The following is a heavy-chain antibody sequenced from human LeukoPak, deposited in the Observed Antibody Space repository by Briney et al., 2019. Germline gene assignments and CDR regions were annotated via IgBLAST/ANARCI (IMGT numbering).Heavy chain of an antibody. D-gene: IGHD6-19*01. V-gene: IGHV4-34*01. CDR3: ATLIAVAGTFDY. CDR1: GYSISSGYY. J-gene: IGHJ4*02. CDR2: INHSGST. Sequence: SEALSLTCAVSGYSISSGYYWSWIRQPPGKGLEWIGEINHSGSTNYNPSLKSRVTISVDTSKNQFSLKLSSVTAADTAVYYCATLIAVAGTFDYWGQGTLVTVSS.